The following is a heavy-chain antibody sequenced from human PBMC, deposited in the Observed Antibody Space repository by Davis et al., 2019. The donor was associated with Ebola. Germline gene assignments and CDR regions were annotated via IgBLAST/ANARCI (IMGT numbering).Heavy chain of an antibody. CDR1: GFTFSNYG. CDR2: IWYDGSKQ. D-gene: IGHD4-17*01. J-gene: IGHJ4*02. CDR3: ARGALGVTTRHFDY. V-gene: IGHV3-33*01. Sequence: GESLKISCAASGFTFSNYGLHWLRQAPGKGVEWVGVIWYDGSKQYYAESVKDRFTISRDNSNNTLYLQMSSLRVEDTAVYYCARGALGVTTRHFDYWGQGTLVTVSS.